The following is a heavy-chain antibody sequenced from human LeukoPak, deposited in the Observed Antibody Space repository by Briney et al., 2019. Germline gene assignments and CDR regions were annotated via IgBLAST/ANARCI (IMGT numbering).Heavy chain of an antibody. D-gene: IGHD3-16*01. V-gene: IGHV3-23*01. J-gene: IGHJ1*01. CDR2: ISGSGGST. CDR3: AKDDAWGRYKD. CDR1: GFTFSSYG. Sequence: GGSLRLSCAASGFTFSSYGMSWVRQAPGKGLEWVSAISGSGGSTYYADSVKGRFTISRDNSKNTVSLQMNSLRGDDTAVYYCAKDDAWGRYKDWGQGTLVTVSS.